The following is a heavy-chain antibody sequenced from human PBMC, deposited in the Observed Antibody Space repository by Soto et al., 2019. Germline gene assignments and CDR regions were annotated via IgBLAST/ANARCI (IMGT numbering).Heavy chain of an antibody. V-gene: IGHV4-59*01. CDR1: GGSIGSYY. D-gene: IGHD1-26*01. CDR2: IYYSGST. Sequence: LSRTCTVSGGSIGSYYWSWIRQPPGKGLEWIGYIYYSGSTNYNPSLKGRVTISVDTSKNQFSLKLSSVTAADTAVYYCARVHSGSFDYWGQGTLVTVSS. J-gene: IGHJ4*02. CDR3: ARVHSGSFDY.